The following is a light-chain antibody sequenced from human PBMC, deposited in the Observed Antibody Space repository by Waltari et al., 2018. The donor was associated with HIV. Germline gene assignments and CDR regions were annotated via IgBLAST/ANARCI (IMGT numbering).Light chain of an antibody. CDR3: QSHDSNINWV. CDR1: SGFIGSNY. CDR2: DDD. J-gene: IGLJ3*02. Sequence: NFMLTQPHSVSESPGKTVTISCTRSSGFIGSNYVQWYQQRPGSAPTTVIFDDDQRPSGVPDRFSGSIDSSSNSASRTISGLRTEDEADYYCQSHDSNINWVFGGGTKLTVL. V-gene: IGLV6-57*03.